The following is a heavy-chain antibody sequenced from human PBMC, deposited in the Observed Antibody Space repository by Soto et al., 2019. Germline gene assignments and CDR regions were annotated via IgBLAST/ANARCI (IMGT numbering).Heavy chain of an antibody. J-gene: IGHJ4*02. CDR2: IKRDGSST. V-gene: IGHV3-74*01. CDR3: AVAVAGPTAIGY. Sequence: GGSLSLSCAASGFTFSSYWMHWVRPAPGKGLVWVSRIKRDGSSTSYADSVKGRFTISRDNAKNTLYLQMNSLRVEDTAVYYCAVAVAGPTAIGYWGQGTLVTVSS. D-gene: IGHD6-19*01. CDR1: GFTFSSYW.